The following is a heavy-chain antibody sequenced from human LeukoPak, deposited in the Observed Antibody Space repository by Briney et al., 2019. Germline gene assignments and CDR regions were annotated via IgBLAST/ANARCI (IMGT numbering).Heavy chain of an antibody. CDR1: GFTFDDYG. Sequence: PGGSLRLSCAASGFTFDDYGMSWVRQAPGKGLEWVSGINWNGGSTGYADSVKGRFTISRDNAKNSLYLQMNSLRAEDTALYYCAREDYGDYVGYYYYYYMDVWGKGTTVTVSS. J-gene: IGHJ6*03. V-gene: IGHV3-20*04. D-gene: IGHD4-17*01. CDR2: INWNGGST. CDR3: AREDYGDYVGYYYYYYMDV.